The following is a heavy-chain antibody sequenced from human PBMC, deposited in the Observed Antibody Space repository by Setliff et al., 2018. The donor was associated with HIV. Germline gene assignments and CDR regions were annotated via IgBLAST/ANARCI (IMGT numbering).Heavy chain of an antibody. CDR1: GGSISNFY. J-gene: IGHJ6*02. CDR2: IYYNGKI. V-gene: IGHV4-59*04. Sequence: SQTLSLTCSVSGGSISNFYWSWIRQPPGKGLEWVGSIYYNGKIFYNPSLRSRVTIFVDSSKSELSLRLKSVTAADTAVYYCARRGESTGSWFSSWYSYDMDVWGQGTTVTVSS. CDR3: ARRGESTGSWFSSWYSYDMDV. D-gene: IGHD2-15*01.